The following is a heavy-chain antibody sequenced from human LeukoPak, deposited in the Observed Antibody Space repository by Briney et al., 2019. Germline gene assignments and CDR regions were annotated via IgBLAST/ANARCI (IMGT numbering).Heavy chain of an antibody. CDR1: GYTFTRYG. CDR2: ISAYNGNT. V-gene: IGHV1-18*01. CDR3: ARVEAPDIVVVPAAY. J-gene: IGHJ4*02. D-gene: IGHD2-2*01. Sequence: GASVKVSCKASGYTFTRYGISWVRQAPGQGLEWMGWISAYNGNTNYAQKLQGRVTMTTDTSTSTAYMELRSLRSDDTAVYYCARVEAPDIVVVPAAYWGQGTLVTVSS.